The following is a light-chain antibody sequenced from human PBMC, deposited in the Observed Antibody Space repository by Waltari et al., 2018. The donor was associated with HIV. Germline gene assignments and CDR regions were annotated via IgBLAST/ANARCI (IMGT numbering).Light chain of an antibody. CDR1: SPNIGNNY. J-gene: IGLJ3*02. CDR2: DNN. V-gene: IGLV1-51*01. Sequence: QSVFTQPPSVSAAPGQKVTISCPGSSPNIGNNYVSWYQQLPGTAPKLLIYDNNKRPSGIPDRFSASKSDTSATLGITGLQTGDEADYYCGTWDSSLSAGVFGGGTKLTVL. CDR3: GTWDSSLSAGV.